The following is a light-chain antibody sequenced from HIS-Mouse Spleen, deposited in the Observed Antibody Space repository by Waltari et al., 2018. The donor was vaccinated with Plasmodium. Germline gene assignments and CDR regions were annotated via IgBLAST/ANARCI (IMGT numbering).Light chain of an antibody. V-gene: IGLV3-10*01. CDR3: YSTDSSGNHRV. CDR2: EDS. CDR1: ALPKNY. Sequence: SYALTQPPPVSVSPGQTARITCSGDALPKNYAYWYQQKSGQAPVLVIYEDSKRPSGIPERFSGSSSGTMATLTISGAQVEDEADYYCYSTDSSGNHRVFGGGTKLTVL. J-gene: IGLJ3*02.